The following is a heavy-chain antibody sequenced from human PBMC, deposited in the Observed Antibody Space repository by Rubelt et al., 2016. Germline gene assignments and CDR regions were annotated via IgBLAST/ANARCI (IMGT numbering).Heavy chain of an antibody. D-gene: IGHD2-21*01. V-gene: IGHV4-34*02. Sequence: QLQQGGARILKPSETLSLTCDLHGASFGDYYWAWIRQSPHKGLEWIGEVNSDGHTNYSPSFEGRVTLFVDTSTSQFFLLWTSVSAGDTATDACARDVITQRKGVPLDSWGRWTPFSVSS. CDR2: VNSDGHT. CDR1: GASFGDYY. J-gene: IGHJ4*02. CDR3: ARDVITQRKGVPLDS.